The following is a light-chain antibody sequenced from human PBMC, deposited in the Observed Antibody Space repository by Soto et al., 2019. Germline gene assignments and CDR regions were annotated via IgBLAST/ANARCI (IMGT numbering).Light chain of an antibody. CDR2: AAS. V-gene: IGKV1-12*01. CDR3: QHADSFLLIT. J-gene: IGKJ5*01. Sequence: DIHMTQSPSSVSASVGHKFTITCRSSEGISTWLASYQQKPGKAPKLLIYAASSLQSGVPSRFRGSGSATDFTLTISSLKPPDFANYYCQHADSFLLITFGQGTRLEIK. CDR1: EGISTW.